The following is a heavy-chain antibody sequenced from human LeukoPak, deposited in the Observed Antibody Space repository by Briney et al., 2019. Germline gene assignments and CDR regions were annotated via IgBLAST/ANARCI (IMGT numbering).Heavy chain of an antibody. CDR3: ASVATMDYYYYYMDV. CDR2: IIPIFGTA. CDR1: GGTFSSYA. V-gene: IGHV1-69*05. D-gene: IGHD5-12*01. J-gene: IGHJ6*03. Sequence: ASVKVSCKASGGTFSSYAISWVRQAPGQGLEWMGGIIPIFGTANYAQKFQGRVTITTDESTSTAYMKLSSLRSEDTAVYYCASVATMDYYYYYMDVWGKGATVTVSS.